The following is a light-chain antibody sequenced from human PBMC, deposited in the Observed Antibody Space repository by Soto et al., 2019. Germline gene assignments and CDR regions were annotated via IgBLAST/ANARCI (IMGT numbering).Light chain of an antibody. J-gene: IGLJ3*02. CDR1: SSNIGAGFD. V-gene: IGLV1-40*01. CDR2: GNS. CDR3: QSYDSSLIWV. Sequence: QSVLTQPPSVSGAPGQRVTISCTGSSSNIGAGFDVHWYQQLPGTAPKLLIYGNSHRPSGVPDRFSGSKSGTSASLAITGLQAEDEADYYYQSYDSSLIWVFGGGTKLTVL.